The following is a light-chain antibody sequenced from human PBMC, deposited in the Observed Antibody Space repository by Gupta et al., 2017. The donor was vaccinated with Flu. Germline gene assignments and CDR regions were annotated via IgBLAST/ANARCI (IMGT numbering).Light chain of an antibody. J-gene: IGLJ2*01. CDR2: GNS. Sequence: QSALPPPLSVSAAPGHTVPISCTWSSSNIGAGYDLPWYQQLPGTAPKLVIYGNSKRPAGVPDRFSGSKSGTAASLAIAGLQDEDEADYYCESYDSSGGPVFGGGTKLTVL. V-gene: IGLV1-40*01. CDR1: SSNIGAGYD. CDR3: ESYDSSGGPV.